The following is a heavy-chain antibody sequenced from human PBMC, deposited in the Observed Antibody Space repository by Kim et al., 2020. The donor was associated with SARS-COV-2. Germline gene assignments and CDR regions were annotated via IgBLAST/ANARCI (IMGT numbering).Heavy chain of an antibody. CDR3: ARGEGFGSYYGMDV. D-gene: IGHD3-10*01. J-gene: IGHJ6*02. Sequence: ADSVKGRFTISRDNSKNTLYLQMNSLRAEDTAVYYCARGEGFGSYYGMDVWGQGTTVTVSS. V-gene: IGHV3-30*01.